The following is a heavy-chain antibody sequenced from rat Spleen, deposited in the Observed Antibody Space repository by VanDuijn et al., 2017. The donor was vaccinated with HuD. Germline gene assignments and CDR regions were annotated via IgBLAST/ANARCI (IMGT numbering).Heavy chain of an antibody. CDR1: GFTFSSFA. D-gene: IGHD1-11*01. CDR3: ASPYGGSLSYFDY. Sequence: EVQLVESGGGLVQPGRSLKLSCAASGFTFSSFAMAWVRQAPKKGLEWVATITSVGSITYYRDSVKGRFTFSRDNAKSTLYLQMDSLRSEDTATYYCASPYGGSLSYFDYWGQGVMVTVSS. CDR2: ITSVGSIT. V-gene: IGHV5-7*01. J-gene: IGHJ2*01.